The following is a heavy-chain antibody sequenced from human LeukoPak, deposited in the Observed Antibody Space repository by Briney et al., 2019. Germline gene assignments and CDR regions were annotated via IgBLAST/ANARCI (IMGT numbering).Heavy chain of an antibody. CDR3: ARDGGRYYYDSSGYYYP. CDR2: IKQDGSEK. V-gene: IGHV3-7*01. CDR1: GFTFSSDW. Sequence: GGSLRLSCAASGFTFSSDWMSWVRQAPRKGLEWVANIKQDGSEKYYVDSVKGRFTISRDNAKNSLYLQMNSLRAEDTAVYYCARDGGRYYYDSSGYYYPWGQGTLVTVSS. D-gene: IGHD3-22*01. J-gene: IGHJ5*02.